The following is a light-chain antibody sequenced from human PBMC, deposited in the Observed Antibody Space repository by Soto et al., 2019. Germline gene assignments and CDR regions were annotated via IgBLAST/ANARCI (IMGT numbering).Light chain of an antibody. CDR2: GAS. Sequence: EIVLTQSPGTLSLSPGERATLSCRASQSVSSNLAWYQQKPGQAPRLLIYGASTRATGIPARFSGSGSGTEFTLTISSLRSEDFAVYYCQQYNNWPPVTFGQGTKVDIK. J-gene: IGKJ1*01. CDR3: QQYNNWPPVT. V-gene: IGKV3-15*01. CDR1: QSVSSN.